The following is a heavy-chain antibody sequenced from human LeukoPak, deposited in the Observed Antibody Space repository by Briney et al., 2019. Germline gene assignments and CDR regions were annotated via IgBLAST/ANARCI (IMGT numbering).Heavy chain of an antibody. CDR3: ARQTAMAPFDY. D-gene: IGHD5-18*01. Sequence: GESLDISCKGSGYNFTSYWITWVRQMPGKGLEWMGRIDPSDSYTNYSPSFKGHVTISADKSISPAYLQWSSLKASDTAMYYCARQTAMAPFDYWGQGTLGTVSS. CDR1: GYNFTSYW. CDR2: IDPSDSYT. V-gene: IGHV5-10-1*01. J-gene: IGHJ4*02.